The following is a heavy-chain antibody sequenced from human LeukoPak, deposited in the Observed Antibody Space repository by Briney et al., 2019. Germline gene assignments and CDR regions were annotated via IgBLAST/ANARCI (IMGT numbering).Heavy chain of an antibody. D-gene: IGHD1-26*01. CDR2: IYYSGST. V-gene: IGHV4-31*11. Sequence: SETLSLTCAVSGGSISSGGYYWSWIRQHPGKGLEWIGYIYYSGSTYYNPSLKSRVTISVDTSKNQFSLKLSSVTAADTAVYYCARAPVSGSYRQSIDYWGQGTLVTVSS. CDR1: GGSISSGGYY. J-gene: IGHJ4*02. CDR3: ARAPVSGSYRQSIDY.